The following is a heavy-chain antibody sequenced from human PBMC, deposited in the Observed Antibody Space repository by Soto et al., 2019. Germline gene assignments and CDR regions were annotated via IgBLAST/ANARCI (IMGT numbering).Heavy chain of an antibody. CDR2: IYYSGST. CDR1: GGSISSYY. Sequence: SETLSLTCTVSGGSISSYYWSWIRQPPGKGLEWIGYIYYSGSTNYNPSLKSRVTISVDTSKNQFSLKLSSVTAADTAVYYCAKDIGYSSSYFDYWGQGTLVTVSS. CDR3: AKDIGYSSSYFDY. J-gene: IGHJ4*01. D-gene: IGHD6-6*01. V-gene: IGHV4-59*01.